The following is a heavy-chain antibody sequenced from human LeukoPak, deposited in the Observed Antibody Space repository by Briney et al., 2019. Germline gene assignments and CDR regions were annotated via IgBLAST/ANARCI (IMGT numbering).Heavy chain of an antibody. D-gene: IGHD2-15*01. Sequence: GGSLRLSCAASGFIFSTYYMNWVRQAPGKGLEWVANIKRDGSEKDHVDSVKGRSTISRDNAKNSLFLQMNNLRAEDTAVYYCVRDFGYCSGGNCYTVLDNWGQGTLVTVSS. CDR1: GFIFSTYY. CDR3: VRDFGYCSGGNCYTVLDN. J-gene: IGHJ4*02. CDR2: IKRDGSEK. V-gene: IGHV3-7*01.